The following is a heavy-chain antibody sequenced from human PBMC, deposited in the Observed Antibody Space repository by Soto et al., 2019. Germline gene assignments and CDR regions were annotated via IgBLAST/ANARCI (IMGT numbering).Heavy chain of an antibody. J-gene: IGHJ4*02. V-gene: IGHV4-59*07. CDR3: ARSPSGYSSTFDY. CDR2: IYYTGTT. Sequence: PSDTLSLTCTDSCGSISSYYWSWIRQPPGKGLEWIGYIYYTGTTNYNPSLKSRVTTSVDTSKNQFSLKLSSVTAADTAVYYCARSPSGYSSTFDYWGQGILVTVSS. D-gene: IGHD5-18*01. CDR1: CGSISSYY.